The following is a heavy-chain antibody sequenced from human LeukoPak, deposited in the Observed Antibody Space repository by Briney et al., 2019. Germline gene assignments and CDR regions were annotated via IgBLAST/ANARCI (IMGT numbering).Heavy chain of an antibody. CDR1: GGSFSGYH. D-gene: IGHD3-10*01. Sequence: PSETLSLTCAVYGGSFSGYHWSWIRQPPGKGLEWIGEINHSGSTNYNPSLKSRVTISVDTSKNQSSLKLSSVTAADTAVYYCARGLRYYGSGSYYYWGQGTLVTVSS. J-gene: IGHJ4*02. CDR2: INHSGST. V-gene: IGHV4-34*01. CDR3: ARGLRYYGSGSYYY.